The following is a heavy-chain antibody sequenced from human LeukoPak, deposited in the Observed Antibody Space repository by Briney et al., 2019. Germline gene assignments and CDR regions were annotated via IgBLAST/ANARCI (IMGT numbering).Heavy chain of an antibody. CDR2: ISSSSSYI. J-gene: IGHJ5*02. V-gene: IGHV3-21*01. CDR1: GFTLSISW. D-gene: IGHD1-7*01. CDR3: ARGKTGTTDWFDP. Sequence: GESLRLSCAASGFTLSISWMTWVRQAPGKGLEWVSSISSSSSYIYYADSVKGRFTISRDNAKNSLYLQMNSLRAEDTAVYYCARGKTGTTDWFDPWGQGTLVTVSS.